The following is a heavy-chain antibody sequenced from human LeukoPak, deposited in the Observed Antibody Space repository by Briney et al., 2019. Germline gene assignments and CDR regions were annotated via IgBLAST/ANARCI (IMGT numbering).Heavy chain of an antibody. CDR2: GYYSRSA. CDR1: GGSITNSPYS. V-gene: IGHV4-39*01. D-gene: IGHD4-17*01. J-gene: IGHJ4*02. CDR3: ARRDYGDDAGFDY. Sequence: SETLSLTCTVSGGSITNSPYSWGWIRQPPGKGLEWIGSGYYSRSAYYNPSLKSRVTIFVDTSKNQFFLRLSSVTAADTAVYFCARRDYGDDAGFDYWGQRTLVTVSS.